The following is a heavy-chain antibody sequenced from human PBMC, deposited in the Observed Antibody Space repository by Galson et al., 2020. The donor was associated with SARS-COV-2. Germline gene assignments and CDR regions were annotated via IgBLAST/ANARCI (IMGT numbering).Heavy chain of an antibody. J-gene: IGHJ5*02. Sequence: GGSLRLSCSASGFIFSDYAMHWVRQAPGKGLEYVSAISSNGGTSFYADSVNGRFTMSRDDSKNMFYLQMTALRLEDTAFYYCLSYSSTRQNHWGQGTLVTVSS. V-gene: IGHV3-64D*06. CDR1: GFIFSDYA. D-gene: IGHD2-2*01. CDR2: ISSNGGTS. CDR3: LSYSSTRQNH.